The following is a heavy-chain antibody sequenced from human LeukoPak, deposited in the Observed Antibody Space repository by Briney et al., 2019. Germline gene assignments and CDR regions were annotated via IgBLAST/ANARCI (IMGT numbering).Heavy chain of an antibody. CDR1: GFTFSSYA. CDR2: IRSDGSDT. CDR3: ARDWFHAIDY. D-gene: IGHD2/OR15-2a*01. Sequence: PGGSLRLSCAASGFTFSSYAMSWVRQAPGEGLVWVSRIRSDGSDTRYAESVKGRFTISRDNAKNTLYLQMNSLRAEDTAVYYCARDWFHAIDYWGQGTLVTVSS. J-gene: IGHJ4*02. V-gene: IGHV3-74*01.